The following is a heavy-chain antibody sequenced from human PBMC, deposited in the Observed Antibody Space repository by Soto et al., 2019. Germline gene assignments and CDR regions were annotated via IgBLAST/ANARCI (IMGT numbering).Heavy chain of an antibody. J-gene: IGHJ4*02. CDR3: ASSDIIAAAGDY. D-gene: IGHD6-13*01. CDR2: ISSSSSYI. CDR1: GFTFSSYS. V-gene: IGHV3-21*01. Sequence: GGSLSLSCAASGFTFSSYSMNWVRQAPGKGLEWVSSISSSSSYIYYADSVKGRFTISRDNAKNSLYLQMNSLRAEDTAVYYCASSDIIAAAGDYWGQGTLVTVSS.